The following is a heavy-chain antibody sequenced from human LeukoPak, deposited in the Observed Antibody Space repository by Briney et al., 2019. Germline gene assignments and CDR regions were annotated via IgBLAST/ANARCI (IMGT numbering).Heavy chain of an antibody. J-gene: IGHJ4*02. CDR2: ISGSGGST. V-gene: IGHV3-23*01. CDR3: ARNEYDFWSGYYYFDY. D-gene: IGHD3-3*01. CDR1: GFTFSSYA. Sequence: PGGSLRLSCAASGFTFSSYAMSWVRQAPGKGLEWVSAISGSGGSTYYADSVKGRFTISRDNSKNTLYLQMNSLRAEDTAVYYCARNEYDFWSGYYYFDYWGQGTLVTVSS.